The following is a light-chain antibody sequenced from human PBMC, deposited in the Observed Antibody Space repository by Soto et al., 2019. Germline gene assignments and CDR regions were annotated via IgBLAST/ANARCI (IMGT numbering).Light chain of an antibody. Sequence: DIQMTQSPSSLSASVGDRVTITCRASQSIGSYLSWYQQKLGKAPKLLIYAASSLQSGVPSRFSGSGSGTDLTLTISSLQPEDFATYYCQQSYSTPPTFGGGTKVDI. CDR2: AAS. V-gene: IGKV1-39*01. J-gene: IGKJ4*01. CDR1: QSIGSY. CDR3: QQSYSTPPT.